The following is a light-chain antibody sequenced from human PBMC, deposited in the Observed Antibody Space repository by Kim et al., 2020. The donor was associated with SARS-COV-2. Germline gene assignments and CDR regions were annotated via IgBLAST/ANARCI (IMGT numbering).Light chain of an antibody. CDR3: QQRSKWPLT. V-gene: IGKV3-11*01. Sequence: PGERASLSCRASQSISSNLAWYQQKPGQAPRLLIYGASTRATGIPARFSGSGSGTDFTLTISSLEPEDFAVYHCQQRSKWPLTFGGGTKV. J-gene: IGKJ4*01. CDR2: GAS. CDR1: QSISSN.